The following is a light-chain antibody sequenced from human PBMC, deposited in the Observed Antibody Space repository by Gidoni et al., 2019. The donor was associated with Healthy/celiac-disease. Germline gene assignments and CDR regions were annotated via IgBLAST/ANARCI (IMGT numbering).Light chain of an antibody. J-gene: IGKJ5*01. CDR3: QQYGSSRVT. V-gene: IGKV3-20*01. CDR1: QSVSSSY. CDR2: GAS. Sequence: EIVLTQSPGTLSLSPGERATLSCRASQSVSSSYLAWYQQKPGQAPRLLIYGASSRATGIPHRFSGSGSGTDFTLTISRLEPEDFAVYYCQQYGSSRVTFGQGTRLEIK.